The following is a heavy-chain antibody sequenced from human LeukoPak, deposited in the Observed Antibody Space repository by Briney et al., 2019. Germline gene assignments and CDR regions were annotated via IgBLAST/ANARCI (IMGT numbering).Heavy chain of an antibody. CDR3: AKKGGSSGRYDYFDY. Sequence: GGSLRLSCAASGFTFSAYAIHWVRQAPGKGLKWLAVISSNEINKYYADSVKGRFTISRDNSKNTLYLQMNSLRAEDTAVYYCAKKGGSSGRYDYFDYWGQGTLVTVSS. D-gene: IGHD6-19*01. CDR1: GFTFSAYA. CDR2: ISSNEINK. V-gene: IGHV3-30-3*02. J-gene: IGHJ4*02.